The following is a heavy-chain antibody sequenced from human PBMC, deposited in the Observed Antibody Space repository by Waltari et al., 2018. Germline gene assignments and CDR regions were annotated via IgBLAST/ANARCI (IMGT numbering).Heavy chain of an antibody. J-gene: IGHJ4*02. D-gene: IGHD6-19*01. Sequence: QVQLVQSGAEVKKPGSSVKVSCKASGGTFSSYAIRGVRQAPGQGLEWMGGISPIFGTANYAQKFQGRVTITADESTSPAYMELSSLRSEDTAVYYWARSLETYSSGSKGYWGQGTLVTVSS. CDR2: ISPIFGTA. V-gene: IGHV1-69*12. CDR1: GGTFSSYA. CDR3: ARSLETYSSGSKGY.